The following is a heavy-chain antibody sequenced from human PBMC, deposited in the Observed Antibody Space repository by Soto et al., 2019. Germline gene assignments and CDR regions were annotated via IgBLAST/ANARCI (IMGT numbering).Heavy chain of an antibody. CDR3: ARNRLRQYYYGMDV. Sequence: GESLNLSCAGSGYSFANYWIAWVRQMPGKGLEWVGVIYPGDSDTRYSPSFRGQVTISADKSISHVYLQWSSLKASDTAMYYCARNRLRQYYYGMDVWGQGTTVTVSS. CDR2: IYPGDSDT. D-gene: IGHD3-10*01. J-gene: IGHJ6*02. V-gene: IGHV5-51*01. CDR1: GYSFANYW.